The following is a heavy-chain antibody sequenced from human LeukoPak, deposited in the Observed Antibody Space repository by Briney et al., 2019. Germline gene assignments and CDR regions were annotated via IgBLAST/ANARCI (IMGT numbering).Heavy chain of an antibody. CDR2: IYHSGST. CDR1: GGSISSGGYS. Sequence: SETLSLTCAVSGGSISSGGYSWSWIRQPPGKGLEWIGYIYHSGSTYYNPSLKSRVTISVDRSKNQFSLKLSSATAADTAVYYCARAQVGFSSSWSSFDPWGQGTLVTVSS. J-gene: IGHJ5*02. CDR3: ARAQVGFSSSWSSFDP. D-gene: IGHD6-13*01. V-gene: IGHV4-30-2*01.